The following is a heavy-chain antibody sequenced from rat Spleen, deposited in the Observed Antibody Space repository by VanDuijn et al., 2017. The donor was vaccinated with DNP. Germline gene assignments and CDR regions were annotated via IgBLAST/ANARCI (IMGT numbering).Heavy chain of an antibody. J-gene: IGHJ3*01. CDR2: ITSGSGST. Sequence: EVQLVESGGDLMPPGRSLKLSCVASGFTFNNYWMAWVRQVPGKGLEWIASITSGSGSTSYLDSVRGRFTISRDNAKRTLYLQMDSLRSEDTATYYCATSTGAYWGQGTLVTVSS. CDR1: GFTFNNYW. D-gene: IGHD1-2*01. CDR3: ATSTGAY. V-gene: IGHV5-31*01.